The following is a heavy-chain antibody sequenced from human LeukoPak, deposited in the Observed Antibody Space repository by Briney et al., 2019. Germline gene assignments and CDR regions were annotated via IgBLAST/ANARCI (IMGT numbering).Heavy chain of an antibody. CDR3: ARARNDYDSNGFSLLDY. J-gene: IGHJ4*02. CDR2: IWYDGSNI. CDR1: GFTVSSKY. Sequence: GGSLRLSCAASGFTVSSKYMSWVRQAPGKGLEWVAVIWYDGSNIYYADSVKGRFTISRDNSKNTLYLQMNSLRAEDTALYYCARARNDYDSNGFSLLDYWGQGTLVTVSS. D-gene: IGHD3-22*01. V-gene: IGHV3-33*08.